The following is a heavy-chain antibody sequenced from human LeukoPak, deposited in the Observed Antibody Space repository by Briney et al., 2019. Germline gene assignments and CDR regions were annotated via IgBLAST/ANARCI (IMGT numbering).Heavy chain of an antibody. CDR1: GYIFTSYG. CDR2: ISGYNGNT. V-gene: IGHV1-18*01. J-gene: IGHJ5*02. D-gene: IGHD2-2*01. CDR3: ARDESETYHPGWFDP. Sequence: GASVKVSCKASGYIFTSYGITWVRQAPGQGLEWMGWISGYNGNTNNAEKFQGRVTMTTDTFTTTAYMELRSLTSDDTAVYYCARDESETYHPGWFDPWGQGTLVTVSS.